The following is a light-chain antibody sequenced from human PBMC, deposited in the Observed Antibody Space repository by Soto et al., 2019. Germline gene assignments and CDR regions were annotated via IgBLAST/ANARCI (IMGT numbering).Light chain of an antibody. Sequence: DIQMTQSPSSLSASVGDRATITCRASQGISSYLAWYQQKPGKVPKLLIYAASTLQSGVPSRFSGGGSGTDCSLTISSLQPEDVGTYYCHKYNSSSPFTFGPGTNVDIK. V-gene: IGKV1-27*01. CDR1: QGISSY. J-gene: IGKJ3*01. CDR2: AAS. CDR3: HKYNSSSPFT.